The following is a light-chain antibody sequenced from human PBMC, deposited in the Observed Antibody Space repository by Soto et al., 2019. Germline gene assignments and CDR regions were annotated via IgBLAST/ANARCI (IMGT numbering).Light chain of an antibody. CDR1: QSVTNNY. V-gene: IGKV3-20*01. CDR2: GAS. CDR3: QQYCSSPIT. J-gene: IGKJ5*01. Sequence: EIVLTQSPGTLSLSPGERATLSCRASQSVTNNYLAWYQQKPGQAPRLLIDGASRRATAIPDRFSGSGSGTDFTLTISRLEPEDFAVFYCQQYCSSPITFGQGTRLEIK.